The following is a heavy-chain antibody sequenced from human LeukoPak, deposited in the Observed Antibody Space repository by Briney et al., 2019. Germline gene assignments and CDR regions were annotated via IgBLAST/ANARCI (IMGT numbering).Heavy chain of an antibody. CDR1: GFTFSRYW. CDR2: IKQDGSEK. V-gene: IGHV3-7*01. Sequence: GGSLRLSCAASGFTFSRYWMSWVRQAPGKGLEWVANIKQDGSEKYYVDSVKGRSTISRDNAKNSLYLQMNSLRAEDTAVYYCARDKIEGATNFDYWGQGTLVTVSS. J-gene: IGHJ4*02. D-gene: IGHD1-26*01. CDR3: ARDKIEGATNFDY.